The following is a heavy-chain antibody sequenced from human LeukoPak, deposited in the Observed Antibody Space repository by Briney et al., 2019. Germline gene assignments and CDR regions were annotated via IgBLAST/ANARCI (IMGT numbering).Heavy chain of an antibody. CDR1: GYTFTGYY. CDR2: INPNSGGT. CDR3: AILYYYDSSGYYGTPGGFDP. Sequence: ASVKVSCKASGYTFTGYYMHWVRQAPGQGLEWMGWINPNSGGTNYAQKFQGRVTMTRDTSISTAYMELSRLRSDDTAVYYRAILYYYDSSGYYGTPGGFDPWGQGTLVTVSS. V-gene: IGHV1-2*02. J-gene: IGHJ5*02. D-gene: IGHD3-22*01.